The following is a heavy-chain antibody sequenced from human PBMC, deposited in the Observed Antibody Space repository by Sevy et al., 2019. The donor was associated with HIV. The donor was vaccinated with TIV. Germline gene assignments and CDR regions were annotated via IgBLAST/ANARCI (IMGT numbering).Heavy chain of an antibody. CDR2: INSDGSST. V-gene: IGHV3-74*01. CDR3: ARPNTAMEYYFDY. CDR1: GFTFSSYW. Sequence: GGSLRLSCAASGFTFSSYWMHWVRQAPGKGLVWVSRINSDGSSTSYADSVKGRFTISRDNAKNTLYLQMNSLRAEDTAVYYCARPNTAMEYYFDYWGQGTLVTVSS. D-gene: IGHD5-18*01. J-gene: IGHJ4*02.